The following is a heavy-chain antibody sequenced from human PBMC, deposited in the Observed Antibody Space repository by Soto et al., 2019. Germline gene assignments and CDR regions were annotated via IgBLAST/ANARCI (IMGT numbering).Heavy chain of an antibody. D-gene: IGHD2-2*01. V-gene: IGHV1-69*01. CDR2: IIPIPGTA. CDR3: ARSQGSSTSLEIYYYYYYGMDV. J-gene: IGHJ6*02. Sequence: QVQLVQSGAEVKKPGSSVKVSCKASGGTFGSYAISWVRQAPGQGLEWMGGIIPIPGTANYAQKFQGRVTIAADESTSTAYMELSSRRSEATAVYYCARSQGSSTSLEIYYYYYYGMDVWGQGTTVTVSS. CDR1: GGTFGSYA.